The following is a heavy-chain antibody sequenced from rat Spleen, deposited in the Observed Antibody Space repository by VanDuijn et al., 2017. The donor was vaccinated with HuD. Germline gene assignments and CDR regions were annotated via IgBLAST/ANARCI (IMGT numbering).Heavy chain of an antibody. V-gene: IGHV5-20*01. Sequence: EVQLVESGGGLVQPGRSLKLSCEGSGLSFSDYYMAWVRQAPTKGLEWVASITYDGGSTYYREYVRGRFTISRDNAKSSLYLHMDSRRSEDTATYYCTTVYGGYNHHFDYWGQGVMVTVSS. CDR2: ITYDGGST. CDR1: GLSFSDYY. J-gene: IGHJ2*01. D-gene: IGHD1-11*01. CDR3: TTVYGGYNHHFDY.